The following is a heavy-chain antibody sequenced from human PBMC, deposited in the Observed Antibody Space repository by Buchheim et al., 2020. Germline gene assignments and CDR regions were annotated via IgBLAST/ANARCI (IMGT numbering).Heavy chain of an antibody. CDR1: GYTFTSYD. CDR2: MNPNSGNT. CDR3: ARDGDPYYYDSSGYIDY. V-gene: IGHV1-8*01. D-gene: IGHD3-22*01. Sequence: QVQLVQSGAEVKKPGASVKVSCKASGYTFTSYDINWVRQATGQGLEWMGWMNPNSGNTGYAQQFQGRVTMTRNTSIRPAYMELSSLRSEDTAVYYCARDGDPYYYDSSGYIDYWGQGTL. J-gene: IGHJ4*02.